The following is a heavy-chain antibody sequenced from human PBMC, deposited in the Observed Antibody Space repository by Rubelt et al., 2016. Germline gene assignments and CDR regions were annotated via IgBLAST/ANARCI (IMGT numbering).Heavy chain of an antibody. CDR3: AKAHPGGAVAGSGRYFQH. D-gene: IGHD6-19*01. CDR2: GST. V-gene: IGHV4-34*01. Sequence: GSTNYNPSLKSRVTISVDTSKNQFSLKLSSVTAADTAVYYCAKAHPGGAVAGSGRYFQHWGQGTLVTVSS. J-gene: IGHJ1*01.